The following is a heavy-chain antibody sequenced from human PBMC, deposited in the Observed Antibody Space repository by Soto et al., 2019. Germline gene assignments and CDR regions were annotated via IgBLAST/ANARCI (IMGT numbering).Heavy chain of an antibody. CDR2: INAGNGNT. CDR3: ARDLMVTYYYYYMDV. V-gene: IGHV1-3*01. D-gene: IGHD2-8*01. Sequence: ASVKVSCKASGYTFTSYAMHWVRQAPGQRLEWMGWINAGNGNTKYSQKFQGRVTITRDTSASTAYMELSSLRSEDTAVYYCARDLMVTYYYYYMDVWGKGTTVTVSS. CDR1: GYTFTSYA. J-gene: IGHJ6*03.